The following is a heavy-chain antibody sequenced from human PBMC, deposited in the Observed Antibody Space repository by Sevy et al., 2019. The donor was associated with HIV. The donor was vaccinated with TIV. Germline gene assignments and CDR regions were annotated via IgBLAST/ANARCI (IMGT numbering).Heavy chain of an antibody. D-gene: IGHD4-17*01. Sequence: GGSLRLSCAASGFTFSSYWMSGVRQAPWKGLEWVANIKQDGSEKYYVDSVKGRFTISRDNAKNSLYLQMNSLRAEDTAVYYCADGGPRKHGYYYGMDVWGQGTTVTVSS. CDR2: IKQDGSEK. CDR3: ADGGPRKHGYYYGMDV. V-gene: IGHV3-7*01. CDR1: GFTFSSYW. J-gene: IGHJ6*02.